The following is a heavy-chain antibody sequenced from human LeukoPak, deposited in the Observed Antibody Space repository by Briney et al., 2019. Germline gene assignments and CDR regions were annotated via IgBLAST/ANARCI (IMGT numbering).Heavy chain of an antibody. V-gene: IGHV3-7*01. J-gene: IGHJ4*02. CDR1: GFTFSTYW. CDR2: IREDGGEQ. CDR3: ARNDYGDY. Sequence: GGSLRLSCAASGFTFSTYWMSWVRQAPGRGPEWVATIREDGGEQYYVDSVKGRFTISRDNVNNSLSLQMNSLRAEDTAMYYCARNDYGDYWGQGTLVTVSS.